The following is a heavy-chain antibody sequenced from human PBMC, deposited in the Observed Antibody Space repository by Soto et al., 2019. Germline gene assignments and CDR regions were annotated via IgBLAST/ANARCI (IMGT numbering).Heavy chain of an antibody. CDR1: GGSISSYY. J-gene: IGHJ3*02. CDR2: IYYSGST. V-gene: IGHV4-59*01. Sequence: SETLSLTCTVSGGSISSYYWSWIRQPPGKGLEWIGYIYYSGSTNYNPSLKSRVTISVDTSKNQFSLKLSSVTAADTAVYYCARAVDTAMVDAFDTWGQGTMVTVSS. CDR3: ARAVDTAMVDAFDT. D-gene: IGHD5-18*01.